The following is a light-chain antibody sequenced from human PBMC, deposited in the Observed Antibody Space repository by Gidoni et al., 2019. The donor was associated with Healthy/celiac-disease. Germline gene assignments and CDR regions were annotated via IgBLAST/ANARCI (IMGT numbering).Light chain of an antibody. CDR2: DAS. Sequence: DIQMTQSPSSLSASVGDRVTITCQASQDISNYLNWYQQKPGKAPKLLIYDASNLETGVPSRFSGSGSGTDFTFTISSLQPEEIATYYCQRVGGGTKVEIK. J-gene: IGKJ4*01. V-gene: IGKV1-33*01. CDR1: QDISNY. CDR3: QR.